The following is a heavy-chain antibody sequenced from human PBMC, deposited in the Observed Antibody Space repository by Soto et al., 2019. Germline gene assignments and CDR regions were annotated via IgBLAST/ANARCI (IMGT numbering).Heavy chain of an antibody. J-gene: IGHJ6*02. Sequence: PSETLSLTCTVSGGSISSGDYYWSWIRQPPGKGLEWIGYIYYSGSTYYNPSLKSRVTISVDTSKNQFSLKLSSVTAAGTAVYYCARAFDYYYGMDVWGQGTTVTVSS. V-gene: IGHV4-30-4*01. CDR1: GGSISSGDYY. D-gene: IGHD3-3*01. CDR2: IYYSGST. CDR3: ARAFDYYYGMDV.